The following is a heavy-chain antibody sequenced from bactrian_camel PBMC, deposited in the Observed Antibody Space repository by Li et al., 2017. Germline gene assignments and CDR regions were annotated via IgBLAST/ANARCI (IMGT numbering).Heavy chain of an antibody. J-gene: IGHJ4*01. Sequence: VQLVESGGGSVKTGESLRLSCVATRYPANVNCVAWFRQAPGKEREGVAAIDNAGSATYTYAVQGRFTISKDSAKNKLYLQMNNLKIEDTAVYYCARGGRLTSVSDLPAGITWRGQGTQVTVS. CDR3: ARGGRLTSVSDLPAGITW. CDR1: RYPANVNC. V-gene: IGHV3S1*01. D-gene: IGHD3*01. CDR2: IDNAGSAT.